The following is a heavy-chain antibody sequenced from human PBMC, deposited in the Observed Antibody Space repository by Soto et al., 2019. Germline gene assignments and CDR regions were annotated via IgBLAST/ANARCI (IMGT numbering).Heavy chain of an antibody. CDR3: ARGVSNWYGYIQH. V-gene: IGHV4-61*01. D-gene: IGHD6-13*01. Sequence: QVQLQESGPGLVKPSETLSLTCTVSGDSIGSGTHFWSWIRQPPGKGLQWIGSFHYTGSTTYNPPPKSRVTISVDTSKNQFSLRLTSVTAADTALYYCARGVSNWYGYIQHWGQGTLVTVSS. CDR1: GDSIGSGTHF. CDR2: FHYTGST. J-gene: IGHJ1*01.